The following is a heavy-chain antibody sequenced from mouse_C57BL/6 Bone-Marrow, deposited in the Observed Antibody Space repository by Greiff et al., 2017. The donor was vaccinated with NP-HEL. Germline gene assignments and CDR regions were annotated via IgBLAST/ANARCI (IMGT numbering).Heavy chain of an antibody. D-gene: IGHD1-1*01. J-gene: IGHJ2*01. CDR3: AREGTTVDY. CDR2: ISDGGSYT. Sequence: DVQLVESGGGLVKPGGSLKLSCAASGFTFSSYAMSWVRQTPEKRLEWVATISDGGSYTYYPDNVKGRFTISRDNAKNNLYLQMSHLKSEDTAMYYCAREGTTVDYWGQGTTLTVSS. CDR1: GFTFSSYA. V-gene: IGHV5-4*01.